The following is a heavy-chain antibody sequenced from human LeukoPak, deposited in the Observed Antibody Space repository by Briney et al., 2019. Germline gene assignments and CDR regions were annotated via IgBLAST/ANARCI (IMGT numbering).Heavy chain of an antibody. Sequence: GASVKVSCKASGYTFTTYGINWVRQAPGQGLEWMGWISTNNGNTNYAEKLRGRVAMTTDTSTSTAYMELRSLRSDDTAVYYCATDLEGRIWVFHYWGQGTLVTVSS. V-gene: IGHV1-18*01. D-gene: IGHD3-16*01. CDR3: ATDLEGRIWVFHY. CDR1: GYTFTTYG. J-gene: IGHJ4*02. CDR2: ISTNNGNT.